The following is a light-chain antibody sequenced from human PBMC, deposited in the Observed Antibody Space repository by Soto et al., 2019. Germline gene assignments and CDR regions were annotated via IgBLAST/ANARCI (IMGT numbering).Light chain of an antibody. CDR3: LQRSNWPIT. J-gene: IGKJ5*01. CDR1: QSVSRY. CDR2: DTS. V-gene: IGKV3-11*01. Sequence: ETLLTQSPATLSLSPGERATLSCRASQSVSRYLAWYQQKPGQAPRLLIYDTSSRATGIPARFSGGGSGTDFTLTITSLEPEDFAVYYCLQRSNWPITFGQGTRLEIK.